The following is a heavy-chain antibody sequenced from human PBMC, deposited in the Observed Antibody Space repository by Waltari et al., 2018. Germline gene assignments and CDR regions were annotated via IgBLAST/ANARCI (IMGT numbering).Heavy chain of an antibody. CDR2: MSSSGNTI. J-gene: IGHJ4*02. Sequence: EVQLVESGGGLVQPGGSLRLSCAASGFTFSSYEMNWVCPAPGKGLGGVSYMSSSGNTIYYADSVKGRFTISRDNAKNSLYLQMNSLRAEDTAVYYCARDSIRTGEFDYWGQGTLVTVSS. CDR1: GFTFSSYE. V-gene: IGHV3-48*03. CDR3: ARDSIRTGEFDY. D-gene: IGHD7-27*01.